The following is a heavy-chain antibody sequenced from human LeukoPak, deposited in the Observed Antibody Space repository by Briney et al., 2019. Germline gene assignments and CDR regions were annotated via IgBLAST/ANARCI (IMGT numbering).Heavy chain of an antibody. CDR3: ARGGGYDAFDI. V-gene: IGHV4-61*02. D-gene: IGHD3-22*01. CDR2: IHTSGST. CDR1: GGSISSGYY. J-gene: IGHJ3*02. Sequence: SETLSLTCTISGGSISSGYYWSWIRQPAGKGLEWTGRIHTSGSTNYNPSLKSRVTISVDRSKTQFSLELSSVTAADTAVYYCARGGGYDAFDIWGQGVMVTVSS.